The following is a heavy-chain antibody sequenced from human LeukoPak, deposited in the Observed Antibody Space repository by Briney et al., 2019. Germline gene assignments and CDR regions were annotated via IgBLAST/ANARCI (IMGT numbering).Heavy chain of an antibody. D-gene: IGHD5-18*01. Sequence: SETLSLTCTVSGGSISSSSYYWGWIRQPPGKGLEWIGSIYYSGSTYYNPSLKSRVTISVDTSKNQFSLKLSSVTAADTAVYYCAREKAAMVTRLIDYWGQGTLVTVSS. CDR2: IYYSGST. CDR3: AREKAAMVTRLIDY. CDR1: GGSISSSSYY. J-gene: IGHJ4*02. V-gene: IGHV4-39*02.